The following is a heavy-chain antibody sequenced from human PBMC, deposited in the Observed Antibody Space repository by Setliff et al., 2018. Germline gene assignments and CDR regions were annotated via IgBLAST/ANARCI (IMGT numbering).Heavy chain of an antibody. Sequence: SETLSLTCAVSGYSISSGYYWGWIRQPPGKGLEWIGSIYHSGNTNYNPSLKTRVTISVDTSKNQFSLKLSPVTAADTAVYYCARLYEFGELFSNYWGQGTLVTVSS. D-gene: IGHD3-10*01. J-gene: IGHJ4*02. CDR2: IYHSGNT. V-gene: IGHV4-38-2*01. CDR1: GYSISSGYY. CDR3: ARLYEFGELFSNY.